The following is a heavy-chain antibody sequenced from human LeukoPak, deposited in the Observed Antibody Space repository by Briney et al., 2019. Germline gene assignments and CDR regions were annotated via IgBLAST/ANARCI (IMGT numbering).Heavy chain of an antibody. CDR1: GFTFSSYS. CDR2: ISSSSSYI. V-gene: IGHV3-21*01. Sequence: GGSLRLSCAASGFTFSSYSMNWVRQAPGKGLEWVSSISSSSSYIYYADSVKGRFTISRDSAKNSLYLQMNSLRAEDTAVYYCARERADYYDSSGYPPWFDPWGQGTLVTVSS. D-gene: IGHD3-22*01. CDR3: ARERADYYDSSGYPPWFDP. J-gene: IGHJ5*02.